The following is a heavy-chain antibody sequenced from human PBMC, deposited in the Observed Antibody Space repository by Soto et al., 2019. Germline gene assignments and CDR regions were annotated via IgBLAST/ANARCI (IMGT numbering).Heavy chain of an antibody. CDR3: ARVGWYYYDSSVDHY. J-gene: IGHJ4*02. CDR1: GGTFSSYA. D-gene: IGHD3-22*01. CDR2: IIPIFGTA. Sequence: ASVKVSCKASGGTFSSYAISWVRQAPGQGLEWMGGIIPIFGTANYAQKFQGRVTITADESTSTAYMELSSLRSEDTAVYYCARVGWYYYDSSVDHYWGQGTLVTVSS. V-gene: IGHV1-69*13.